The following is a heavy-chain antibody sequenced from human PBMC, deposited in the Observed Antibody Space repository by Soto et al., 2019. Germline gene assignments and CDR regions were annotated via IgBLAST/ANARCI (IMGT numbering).Heavy chain of an antibody. Sequence: QVQLVQSAPEVKKPGSSVRVSCKASGGTLSSYAISWVRQAPGQGLDWVGGTVPITLSTHYAQKFQGRVIITPDEATDTVYMDLRSLRSEDTAVYYCARDRSGITGKTRNIYAMDVWGQGTTVTVSS. V-gene: IGHV1-69*01. CDR2: TVPITLST. J-gene: IGHJ6*02. CDR3: ARDRSGITGKTRNIYAMDV. CDR1: GGTLSSYA. D-gene: IGHD6-13*01.